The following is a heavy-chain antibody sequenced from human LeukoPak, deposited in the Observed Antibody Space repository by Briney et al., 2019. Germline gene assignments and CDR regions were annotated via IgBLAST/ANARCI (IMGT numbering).Heavy chain of an antibody. D-gene: IGHD1-1*01. CDR2: ISSSSSYI. J-gene: IGHJ4*02. CDR3: ARDINDVSLPGY. Sequence: GGSLRLSCAGSGFTFSSYSMNWVRQAPGKGLEWVSSISSSSSYIYYADSVKGRFTISRDNAKNSLYLQMNSLRAEDTAVYYCARDINDVSLPGYWGQGTLVTVSS. CDR1: GFTFSSYS. V-gene: IGHV3-21*01.